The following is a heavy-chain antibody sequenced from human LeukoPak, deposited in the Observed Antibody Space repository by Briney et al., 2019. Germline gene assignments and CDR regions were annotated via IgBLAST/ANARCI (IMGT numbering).Heavy chain of an antibody. CDR1: GFTFSSYW. CDR3: AGNSILTGYYLFDY. D-gene: IGHD3-9*01. V-gene: IGHV3-74*01. J-gene: IGHJ4*02. CDR2: IITDETTA. Sequence: QPGGSLRLSCVASGFTFSSYWMHWVRQAPGKGLVWVPHIITDETTAGYADSVKGRFTISRDNANNTVYLQMNSARAEDTAVYYCAGNSILTGYYLFDYWGQGTLVTVSS.